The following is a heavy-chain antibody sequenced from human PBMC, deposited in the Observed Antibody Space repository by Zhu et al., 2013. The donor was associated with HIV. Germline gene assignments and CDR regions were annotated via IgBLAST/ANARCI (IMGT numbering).Heavy chain of an antibody. Sequence: VQLVESGGGLVQPGGSLRLSCTASGFTFSDYYMSWVRQAPGKGLELVSLIYSDGTTYYTDSVKGRFTISRDNSKNTLYLQMNSLRAEDTAVYYCARYIDAVPTTQFQGADDAFDIWGQGTIGHRLF. CDR1: GFTFSDYY. J-gene: IGHJ3*02. CDR2: IYSDGTT. V-gene: IGHV3-66*01. D-gene: IGHD4-17*01. CDR3: ARYIDAVPTTQFQGADDAFDI.